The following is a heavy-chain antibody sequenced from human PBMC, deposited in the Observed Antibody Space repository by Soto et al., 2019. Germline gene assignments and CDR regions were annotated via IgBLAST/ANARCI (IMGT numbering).Heavy chain of an antibody. CDR1: GGSISSGGYY. CDR2: IYYSGST. D-gene: IGHD5-12*01. Sequence: QVQLQESGPGLVKPSQTLSLTCTVSGGSISSGGYYWSWIRQHPGKGLEWIGYIYYSGSTYYNPSLKSRVTXPLXXSXDQFSLKLSSVTAADTAVYYCAREEGGGYDHRWFDPWGQGTLVTVSS. CDR3: AREEGGGYDHRWFDP. J-gene: IGHJ5*02. V-gene: IGHV4-31*03.